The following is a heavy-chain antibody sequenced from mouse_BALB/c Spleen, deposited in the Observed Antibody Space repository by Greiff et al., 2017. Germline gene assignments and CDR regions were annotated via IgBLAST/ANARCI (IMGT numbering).Heavy chain of an antibody. CDR2: ISYDGSN. Sequence: EVQLQESGPGLVKPSQSLSLTCSVTGYSITSGYYWNWIRQFPGNKLEWMGYISYDGSNNYNPSLKNRISITRDTSKNQFFLKLNSVTTEDTATYYCASGIYYGYVDYWGQGTSVTVSS. J-gene: IGHJ4*01. CDR3: ASGIYYGYVDY. D-gene: IGHD2-2*01. CDR1: GYSITSGYY. V-gene: IGHV3-6*02.